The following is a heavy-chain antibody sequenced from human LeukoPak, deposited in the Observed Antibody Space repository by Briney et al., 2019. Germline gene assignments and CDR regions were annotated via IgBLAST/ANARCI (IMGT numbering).Heavy chain of an antibody. CDR2: ISGSSSYI. CDR3: ARDPTPSGSYTRDY. Sequence: PGGSLRLSCAASGLTFSSYRMNWVRQAPGKGLEWVSSISGSSSYIYYADSVKGRFTISRDNAKNSLYLQMNSLRAEDTAVYYCARDPTPSGSYTRDYWGQGTLVTVSS. V-gene: IGHV3-21*01. D-gene: IGHD1-26*01. J-gene: IGHJ4*02. CDR1: GLTFSSYR.